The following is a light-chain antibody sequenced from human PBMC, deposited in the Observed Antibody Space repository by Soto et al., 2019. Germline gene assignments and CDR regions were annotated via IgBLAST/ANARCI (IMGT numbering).Light chain of an antibody. CDR1: TGAVTSGHY. Sequence: QAVVTQEPSLTVSPGGTVTLTCGSSTGAVTSGHYPYWFHQKPGQAPKTLIYDVFYKHSWTPARFSGSLLGGKAALTLSGAQPEDEADYYCLLSNNGVRIFGGGTKLTVL. J-gene: IGLJ2*01. CDR3: LLSNNGVRI. CDR2: DVF. V-gene: IGLV7-46*01.